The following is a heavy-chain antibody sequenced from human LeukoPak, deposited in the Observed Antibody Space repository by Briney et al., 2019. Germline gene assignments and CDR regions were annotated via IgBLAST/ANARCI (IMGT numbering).Heavy chain of an antibody. CDR2: VKSKTDGGTT. CDR1: GFTFSNAW. CDR3: ARQSKPYGDHSVDIAASDI. D-gene: IGHD4-17*01. V-gene: IGHV3-15*01. Sequence: GGSLRLSCAASGFTFSNAWMSWVRQAPGKGLEWVGRVKSKTDGGTTDYAAPVKGRFTISRDDSKNTLYLQMNSLRAEDTAVYYCARQSKPYGDHSVDIAASDIWGQGTMVTVSS. J-gene: IGHJ3*02.